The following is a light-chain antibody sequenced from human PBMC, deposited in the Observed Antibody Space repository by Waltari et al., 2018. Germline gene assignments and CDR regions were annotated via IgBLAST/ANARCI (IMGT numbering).Light chain of an antibody. Sequence: DIQMTQSPSTLSASVGDRVTITCRASQSISSGLAWYQQKPGKAPKLLIYKASSLESGVPSRFSGSGSGTEFTLTISSLQPDDFATYYCQRYNSYSYTFGQGTKLEIK. J-gene: IGKJ2*01. CDR1: QSISSG. V-gene: IGKV1-5*03. CDR3: QRYNSYSYT. CDR2: KAS.